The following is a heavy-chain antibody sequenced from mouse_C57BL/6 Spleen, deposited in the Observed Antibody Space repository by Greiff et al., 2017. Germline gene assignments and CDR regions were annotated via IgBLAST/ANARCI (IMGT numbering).Heavy chain of an antibody. J-gene: IGHJ4*01. D-gene: IGHD1-1*01. V-gene: IGHV1-64*01. CDR1: GYTFTSYW. Sequence: QVQLQQPGAELVKPGASVKLSCKASGYTFTSYWMHWVKQRPGQGLEWIGMIHPNSGSTNYNEKFKSKATLTVDKSSSTAYMQLSSLTSEDSAVYYCARSGTTVDYAMDYWGQGTSVTVSS. CDR2: IHPNSGST. CDR3: ARSGTTVDYAMDY.